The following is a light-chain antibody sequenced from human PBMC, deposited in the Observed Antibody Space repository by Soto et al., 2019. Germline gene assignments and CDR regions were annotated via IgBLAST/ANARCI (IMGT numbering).Light chain of an antibody. CDR3: SSYTRSNTVI. V-gene: IGLV2-14*03. J-gene: IGLJ2*01. CDR2: DVR. Sequence: QSALTQPASVSGSPGQSITISCTGTSSDIGTYNYVSWYQQHPGKAPKLMIYDVRSRPSGVSNRFSGSKSGNSASLTISGLQAEDGADYYCSSYTRSNTVIFGGGTQLTVL. CDR1: SSDIGTYNY.